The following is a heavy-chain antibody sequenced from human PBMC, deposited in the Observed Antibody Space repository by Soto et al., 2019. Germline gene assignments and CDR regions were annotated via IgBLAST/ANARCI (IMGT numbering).Heavy chain of an antibody. CDR1: GGTFSSYA. J-gene: IGHJ3*02. D-gene: IGHD1-26*01. V-gene: IGHV1-69*01. CDR3: ARDLGGSYYKLVGAFDI. Sequence: QVQLVQSGAEVKKPGSSVKVSCKASGGTFSSYAISWVRQAPGQGLEWMGGIIPVFGTANYAQQFQGRGTITADESTSTAYMDLSSLRSEDTAVYYCARDLGGSYYKLVGAFDIWGQGTMVTVSS. CDR2: IIPVFGTA.